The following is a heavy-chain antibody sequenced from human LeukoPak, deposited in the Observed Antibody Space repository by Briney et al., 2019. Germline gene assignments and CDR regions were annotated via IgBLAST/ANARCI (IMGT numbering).Heavy chain of an antibody. CDR1: GGSFSGYY. CDR3: ARRGRPYPVAGIPT. J-gene: IGHJ5*02. V-gene: IGHV4-34*01. Sequence: PSETLSLTCAVYGGSFSGYYWSWIRQPPGKGLEWIGEINHSGSTNYNPSLKSRVTIPVDTSKNQFSLKLSSVTAADTAVYYCARRGRPYPVAGIPTWGQGTLVTVSS. D-gene: IGHD6-19*01. CDR2: INHSGST.